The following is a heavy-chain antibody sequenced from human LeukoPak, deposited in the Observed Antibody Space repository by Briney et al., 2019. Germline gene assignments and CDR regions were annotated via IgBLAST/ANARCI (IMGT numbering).Heavy chain of an antibody. J-gene: IGHJ4*02. CDR2: INGGGGST. V-gene: IGHV3-23*01. D-gene: IGHD5-12*01. CDR1: GFTFSNYA. CDR3: ARRAYSGYRHFDY. Sequence: GGSLRLPCAASGFTFSNYAMSWVRQAPGKGLEWVSAINGGGGSTYFADSVKGRFTISRDNSKNTLCLQMNSLRAEDAAVYYCARRAYSGYRHFDYWGQGTLVTVSS.